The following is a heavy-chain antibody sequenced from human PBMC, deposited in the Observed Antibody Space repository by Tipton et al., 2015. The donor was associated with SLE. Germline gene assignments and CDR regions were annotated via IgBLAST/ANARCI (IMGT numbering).Heavy chain of an antibody. V-gene: IGHV4-59*01. D-gene: IGHD6-13*01. Sequence: TLSLTCIVSGGSISSYYWSWIRQPPGKGLEWIGYIYYSGGTTYNPPLKSRVTISEDTAKNQFSLKLSSVTAAATAVYYCARGRRGAAAGDYYYYCMDVWGTGTTVTVSS. CDR2: IYYSGGT. CDR1: GGSISSYY. CDR3: ARGRRGAAAGDYYYYCMDV. J-gene: IGHJ6*03.